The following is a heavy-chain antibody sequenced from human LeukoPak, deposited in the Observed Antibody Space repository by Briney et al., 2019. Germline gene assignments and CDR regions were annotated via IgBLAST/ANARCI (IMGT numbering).Heavy chain of an antibody. J-gene: IGHJ4*02. CDR1: GFTFSLYW. CDR3: AGGTGFIIKG. D-gene: IGHD3-9*01. Sequence: GGSLRLSCAASGFTFSLYWMNWVRRAPGKGLEWVANIKQDGSGKNYVDSVKGRFTISRDNAKNSLYLQMNNLRVEDTAMYYCAGGTGFIIKGWGQGTLVTVSS. V-gene: IGHV3-7*03. CDR2: IKQDGSGK.